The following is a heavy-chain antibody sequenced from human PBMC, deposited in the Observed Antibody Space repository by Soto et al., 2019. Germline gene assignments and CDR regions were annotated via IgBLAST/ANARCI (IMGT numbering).Heavy chain of an antibody. V-gene: IGHV3-7*01. J-gene: IGHJ5*02. CDR1: GFSFSNFW. D-gene: IGHD1-1*01. CDR2: IKQDGSEK. Sequence: GGSLRLSCAASGFSFSNFWMSWVRQAPGKGLEWVANIKQDGSEKYHAASVRGRFTISRDNAKNSLYLQMNSLRGEDTAVYYCARDWNTNWFDPWGQGTLVTVSS. CDR3: ARDWNTNWFDP.